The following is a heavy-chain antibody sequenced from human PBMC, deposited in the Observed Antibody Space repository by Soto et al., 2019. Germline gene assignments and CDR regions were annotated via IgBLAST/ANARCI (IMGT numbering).Heavy chain of an antibody. D-gene: IGHD3-22*01. CDR1: GGTPSNSA. CDR2: IIPVFGLV. CDR3: AGGRIVVVGSRAYYGMDV. J-gene: IGHJ6*02. Sequence: QVHLLLESGAEGKKPGSSVKVSCKASGGTPSNSAISWVRQAPGQGREWMGGIIPVFGLVKYAQNFQGRVTITADESTNTAYMELSSLRPEDTAVYYCAGGRIVVVGSRAYYGMDVWGQGTTVTVSS. V-gene: IGHV1-69*01.